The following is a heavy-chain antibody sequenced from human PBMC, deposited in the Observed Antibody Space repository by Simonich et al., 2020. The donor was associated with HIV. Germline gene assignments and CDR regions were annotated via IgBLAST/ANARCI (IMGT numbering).Heavy chain of an antibody. D-gene: IGHD6-13*01. CDR1: GGSFSGYY. J-gene: IGHJ1*01. V-gene: IGHV4-34*01. CDR3: ARLTAGGLGEYFQH. Sequence: QVQLQQWGAGLLKPSETLSLTCAVYGGSFSGYYWSWIRQHPGKGLEWIGENNHSESTNNNPSLKSRVTISVDTSKNQFSLKLSSVTAADTAVYYCARLTAGGLGEYFQHWGQGTLVTVSS. CDR2: NNHSEST.